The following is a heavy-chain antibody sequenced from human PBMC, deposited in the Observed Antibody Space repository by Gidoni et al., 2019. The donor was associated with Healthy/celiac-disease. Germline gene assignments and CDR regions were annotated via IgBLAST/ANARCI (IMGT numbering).Heavy chain of an antibody. CDR2: ISTSGGST. V-gene: IGHV3-23*04. CDR3: ARGIYGDYFDY. CDR1: GFTFSSYA. Sequence: EVQLVESGGGLVQHGGSLGLSCAASGFTFSSYAMSWVRQAPGQGLEWVSVISTSGGSTYYANSVKGRFTISRDNSKNTLYLQMNSLRAEDTAVYYCARGIYGDYFDYWGQGTLVTVSS. D-gene: IGHD4-17*01. J-gene: IGHJ4*02.